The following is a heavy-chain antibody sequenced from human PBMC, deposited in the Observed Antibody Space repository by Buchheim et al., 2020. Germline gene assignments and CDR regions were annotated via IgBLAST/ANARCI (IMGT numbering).Heavy chain of an antibody. CDR3: ARGVTGTEYYYGMDV. CDR1: GGSISSGYW. V-gene: IGHV4-4*02. CDR2: IYHSGSS. Sequence: QVQLQESGPGLVKPSGTLSLTCAVSGGSISSGYWWSWVRQPPGKGLEWIGEIYHSGSSKYNPPLKSRVPLSVHKSKNHFSLELSAVAAADTAVYYCARGVTGTEYYYGMDVWGQGTT. D-gene: IGHD1-1*01. J-gene: IGHJ6*02.